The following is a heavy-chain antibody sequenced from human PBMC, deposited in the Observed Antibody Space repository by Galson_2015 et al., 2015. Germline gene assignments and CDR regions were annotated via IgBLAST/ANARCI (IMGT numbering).Heavy chain of an antibody. CDR1: GSRFTHYW. D-gene: IGHD2-15*01. CDR2: IYPDDSDT. Sequence: SGAEVHKPGESLTISCKGSGSRFTHYWVGWVRQMPGKGLEWMGIIYPDDSDTRYSPSFQGQVTISVDKSISAAYLQWSSLKASDTAMYYCARGKDLVVVVVGFDYWGQGTLVTVSS. V-gene: IGHV5-51*01. CDR3: ARGKDLVVVVVGFDY. J-gene: IGHJ4*02.